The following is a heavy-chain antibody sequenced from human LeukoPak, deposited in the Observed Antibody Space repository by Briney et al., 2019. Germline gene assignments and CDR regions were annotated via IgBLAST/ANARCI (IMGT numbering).Heavy chain of an antibody. D-gene: IGHD3-10*01. Sequence: PSETLSLTCTVSGGSISSYYWSWLRQPPGKGLEWIGYIYYSGSTNYNPSLKSRVTISADTTKNQFSLKLSSVTAADTAVYYCARGRITMVRGGYYFDYWGQGTLVTVSS. CDR1: GGSISSYY. CDR2: IYYSGST. V-gene: IGHV4-59*01. J-gene: IGHJ4*02. CDR3: ARGRITMVRGGYYFDY.